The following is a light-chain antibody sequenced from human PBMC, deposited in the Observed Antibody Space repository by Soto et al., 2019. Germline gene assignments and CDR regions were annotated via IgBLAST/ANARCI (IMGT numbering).Light chain of an antibody. J-gene: IGKJ4*01. CDR3: QQYGRSPLT. CDR2: GAS. CDR1: QSVSSNY. Sequence: EIVLTQSPGTLSLSPGERATLSCRASQSVSSNYLAWYQRKPGQAPRLLIYGASNRATGIPARFSGSGSGTDFTLTISRLEPEDFAVFYCQQYGRSPLTFGGGTKVEIK. V-gene: IGKV3-20*01.